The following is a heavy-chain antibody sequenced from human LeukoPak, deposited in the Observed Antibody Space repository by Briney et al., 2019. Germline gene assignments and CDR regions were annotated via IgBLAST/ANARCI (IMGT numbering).Heavy chain of an antibody. D-gene: IGHD3-16*02. J-gene: IGHJ4*02. CDR2: IKQDGSEK. CDR3: ARDKSIMITFGGVIVSY. CDR1: GFTFSSYW. V-gene: IGHV3-7*01. Sequence: GGSLRLSCAASGFTFSSYWMSWVRQAPGKGLGWVANIKQDGSEKYYVDSVKGRFTISRDNAKNSLYLQMNSLRAEDTAVYYCARDKSIMITFGGVIVSYWGQGTLVTVSS.